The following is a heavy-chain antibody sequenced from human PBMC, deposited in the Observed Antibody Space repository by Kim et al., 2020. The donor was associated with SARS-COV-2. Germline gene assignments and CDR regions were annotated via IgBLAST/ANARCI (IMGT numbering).Heavy chain of an antibody. CDR1: GFTFSSYA. V-gene: IGHV3-23*01. Sequence: GGSLRLSCAVSGFTFSSYAMSWVRQAPGKGLEWVSTISGNGGSTYYADSVKGRFTISRVNSKNTLYLQMNSLRAEDTAVYYCAKDEYSVRFTIFGVVIDEGSDYYYGMDVWGQGTTVTVSS. J-gene: IGHJ6*02. CDR2: ISGNGGST. D-gene: IGHD3-3*01. CDR3: AKDEYSVRFTIFGVVIDEGSDYYYGMDV.